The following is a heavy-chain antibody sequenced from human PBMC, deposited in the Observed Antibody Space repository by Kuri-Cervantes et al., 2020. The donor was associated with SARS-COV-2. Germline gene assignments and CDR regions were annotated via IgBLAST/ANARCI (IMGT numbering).Heavy chain of an antibody. CDR1: GFTVSSNY. CDR2: IYSGGST. V-gene: IGHV3-53*05. J-gene: IGHJ4*02. Sequence: GESLKISCAASGFTVSSNYMSWVRQAPGKGLEWVSVIYSGGSTYYADSVKGRFTISRDNSKNTLYLQMNSLRSDDPAVYYCARDQLSFTIFGVVITYFDYWGQGTLVTVSS. CDR3: ARDQLSFTIFGVVITYFDY. D-gene: IGHD3-3*01.